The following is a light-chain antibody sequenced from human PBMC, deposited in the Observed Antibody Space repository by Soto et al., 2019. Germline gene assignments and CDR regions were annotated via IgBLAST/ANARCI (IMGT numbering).Light chain of an antibody. V-gene: IGLV2-14*01. Sequence: QSVLTQPASVSGSPGQSITISCTGTSSDVGGYKYVSWYQRHPGKAPKLMIYEVSNRPSGVSNRFSGSKSGNTASLTISGLQAEDEADYFCSSYTSTSTPVVFGGGTKVTVL. CDR2: EVS. J-gene: IGLJ2*01. CDR1: SSDVGGYKY. CDR3: SSYTSTSTPVV.